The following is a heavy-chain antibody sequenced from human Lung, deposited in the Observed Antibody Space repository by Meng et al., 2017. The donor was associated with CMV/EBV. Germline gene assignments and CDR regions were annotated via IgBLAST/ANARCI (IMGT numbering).Heavy chain of an antibody. J-gene: IGHJ4*02. V-gene: IGHV3-23*01. D-gene: IGHD3-9*01. CDR3: AEGAGAAIYYFDY. CDR2: ISGSDSST. CDR1: GSSISSYV. Sequence: SMKISCAASGSSISSYVMTWVRQPPGKGLELVSSISGSDSSTNYADSVKGRFTITRDDSKNTLYVQMNSMTAEDTAVYYCAEGAGAAIYYFDYWGQGTLVTVSS.